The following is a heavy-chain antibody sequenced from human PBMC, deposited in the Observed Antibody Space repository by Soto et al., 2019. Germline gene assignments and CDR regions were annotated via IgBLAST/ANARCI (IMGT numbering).Heavy chain of an antibody. J-gene: IGHJ6*02. CDR2: ITDSGKSP. Sequence: PWGSLGLSCAASGVTFSSYAMSWVRQAPGKGLEWVSTITDSGKSPHYADSVKGRFTVSRDNSKNTLYLLMNNLRGGDTAVYYCARAYLEKLPRRADYYYARDFWGRGPTVTAS. CDR1: GVTFSSYA. V-gene: IGHV3-23*01. CDR3: ARAYLEKLPRRADYYYARDF. D-gene: IGHD3-10*01.